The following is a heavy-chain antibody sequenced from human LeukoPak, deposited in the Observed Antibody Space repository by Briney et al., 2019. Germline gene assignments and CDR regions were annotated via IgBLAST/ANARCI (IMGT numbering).Heavy chain of an antibody. Sequence: GESLKISCKGSGYGFTTCWIGWVRQMPGKGLEWMGVINPGNYDTRYSPSFQGHVTISADKSISTAYLQWSSLKASDTAMYYCATQSWVGYCSGGSCYSDRSFDYWGQGTLVTVSS. V-gene: IGHV5-51*01. CDR3: ATQSWVGYCSGGSCYSDRSFDY. CDR1: GYGFTTCW. D-gene: IGHD2-15*01. J-gene: IGHJ4*02. CDR2: INPGNYDT.